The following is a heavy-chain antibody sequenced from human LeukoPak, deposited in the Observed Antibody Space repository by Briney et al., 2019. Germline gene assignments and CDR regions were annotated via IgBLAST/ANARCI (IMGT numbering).Heavy chain of an antibody. CDR1: GYTFTDYH. V-gene: IGHV1-2*02. J-gene: IGHJ4*02. CDR2: INPNSGGT. Sequence: ASVKVSCKASGYTFTDYHIHWVRQASGQGLEWMGWINPNSGGTNYAQKFQGRVTVTRDTSISIAYMELSGLRSDDTAVYYCARAMHHDYWGQGTLVSVSP. CDR3: ARAMHHDY.